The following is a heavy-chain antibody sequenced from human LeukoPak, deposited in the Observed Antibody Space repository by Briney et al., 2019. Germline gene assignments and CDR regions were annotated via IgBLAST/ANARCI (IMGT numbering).Heavy chain of an antibody. Sequence: GGSLRLSCAASGFTFSSYSMNWVRQAPGKGLESVSSISSSSYIYYADSVKGRFTISRDNAKNSLYLQMNSLRAEDTAVYYCITNYGVYASFDYWGQGTLVTVSS. CDR3: ITNYGVYASFDY. V-gene: IGHV3-21*01. J-gene: IGHJ4*02. CDR1: GFTFSSYS. D-gene: IGHD4-17*01. CDR2: ISSSSYI.